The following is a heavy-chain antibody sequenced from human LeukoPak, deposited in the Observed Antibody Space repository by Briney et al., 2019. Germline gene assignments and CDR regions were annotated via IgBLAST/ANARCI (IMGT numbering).Heavy chain of an antibody. D-gene: IGHD4-17*01. CDR3: ARILTTVTTMDY. V-gene: IGHV1-2*02. Sequence: ASVKLSCKASGYTFTGYYMHWVRQAPGQGLEWMGWINPNSGGTNYAQKFQGRVTMTRDTSISTAYMELSRLRSDDTAMYYCARILTTVTTMDYWGQGTLVTVSS. J-gene: IGHJ4*02. CDR1: GYTFTGYY. CDR2: INPNSGGT.